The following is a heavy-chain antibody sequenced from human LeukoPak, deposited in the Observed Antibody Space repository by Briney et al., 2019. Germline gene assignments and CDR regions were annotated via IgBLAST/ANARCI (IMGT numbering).Heavy chain of an antibody. CDR1: GGSISSGGYY. J-gene: IGHJ4*02. Sequence: SETLSLTCTVSGGSISSGGYYWSWIRQHPGKGLEWIGYIYYSGSTYYNPSLKSRVTISVDTSKNQFSLKLNSVTAGDTAVYYCATLTGSHPAYWGQGTLVTVSS. V-gene: IGHV4-31*03. CDR2: IYYSGST. CDR3: ATLTGSHPAY. D-gene: IGHD1-26*01.